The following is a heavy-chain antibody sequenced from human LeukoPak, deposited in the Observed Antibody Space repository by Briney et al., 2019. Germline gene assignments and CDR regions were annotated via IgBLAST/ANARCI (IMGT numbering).Heavy chain of an antibody. Sequence: GGSLRLSCAASGFTFSSYGMHWVRQAPGKGLEWVAVIWYDGSNKYYADSVKGRFTISRDNSKNTLYLQMNSLRAKDTAVYYCARTYYYDSSGYYPFDYWGRGTLVTVSS. J-gene: IGHJ4*02. CDR2: IWYDGSNK. D-gene: IGHD3-22*01. CDR3: ARTYYYDSSGYYPFDY. V-gene: IGHV3-33*01. CDR1: GFTFSSYG.